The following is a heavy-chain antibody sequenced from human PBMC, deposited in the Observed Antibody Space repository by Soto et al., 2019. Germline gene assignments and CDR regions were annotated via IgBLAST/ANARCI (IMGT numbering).Heavy chain of an antibody. V-gene: IGHV4-39*01. J-gene: IGHJ4*02. D-gene: IGHD3-22*01. Sequence: SETLSLTCTVPGGSISSSSYYWGWIRQPPGKGLEWIGSIYYSGSTYYNPSLKSRVTISVDTSKNQFSLKLSSVTAADTAVYYCARPTYYYDSSGYSWIFDYWGQGTLVTVSS. CDR2: IYYSGST. CDR3: ARPTYYYDSSGYSWIFDY. CDR1: GGSISSSSYY.